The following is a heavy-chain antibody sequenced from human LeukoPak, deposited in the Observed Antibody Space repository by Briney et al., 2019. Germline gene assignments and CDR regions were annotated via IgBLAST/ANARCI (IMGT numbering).Heavy chain of an antibody. V-gene: IGHV3-23*01. CDR3: AKDTSGWYYFDY. D-gene: IGHD6-19*01. CDR1: GFTFSSYA. Sequence: PGGSLRLSCAASGFTFSSYAMNWVRQAPGKGLEWVSAVSGSGGSTYYADSVKGRFTISRDNSKNTLYLQMNSLRAEDTAVYYCAKDTSGWYYFDYWGQGTQVTVSS. J-gene: IGHJ4*02. CDR2: VSGSGGST.